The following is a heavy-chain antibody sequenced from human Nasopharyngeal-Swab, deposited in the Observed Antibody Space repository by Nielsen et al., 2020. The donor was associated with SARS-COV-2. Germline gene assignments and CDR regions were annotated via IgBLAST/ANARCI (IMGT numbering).Heavy chain of an antibody. CDR3: ARGGNGDYVRSYYYYYGMDV. D-gene: IGHD4-17*01. J-gene: IGHJ6*02. CDR2: INHSGST. Sequence: WIRQPPGKGLEWIGEINHSGSTNYNPSLKSRVTISVDTSKNQFSLKLSSVTAADTAVYYCARGGNGDYVRSYYYYYGMDVWGQGTTVTVSS. V-gene: IGHV4-34*01.